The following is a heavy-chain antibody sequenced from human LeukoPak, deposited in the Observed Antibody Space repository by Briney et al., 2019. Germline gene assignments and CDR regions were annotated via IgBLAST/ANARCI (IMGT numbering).Heavy chain of an antibody. V-gene: IGHV4-59*01. CDR2: IYYSGST. D-gene: IGHD5-12*01. CDR3: AREAATSLFDY. J-gene: IGHJ4*02. CDR1: GGSISSYY. Sequence: SETLSLTCTVSGGSISSYYWSWIRQPPGKGLEWIGYIYYSGSTNYNPSLKSRVTISVDTSKNQFSLKLSSVTAADTAVDYCAREAATSLFDYWGQGPRVTVSS.